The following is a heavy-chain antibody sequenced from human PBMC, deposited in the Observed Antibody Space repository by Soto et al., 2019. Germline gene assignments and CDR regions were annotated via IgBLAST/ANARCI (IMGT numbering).Heavy chain of an antibody. Sequence: SVKVSCKASGGTFSSYTISWVRQAPGQGLEWMGRIIPILGIANYAQKFQGRVTITADKSTSTAYMELSSLRSEDTAVYYCAREYGGQQLLNNWFDPWGQGTLVTVSS. CDR2: IIPILGIA. CDR1: GGTFSSYT. CDR3: AREYGGQQLLNNWFDP. D-gene: IGHD6-13*01. J-gene: IGHJ5*02. V-gene: IGHV1-69*04.